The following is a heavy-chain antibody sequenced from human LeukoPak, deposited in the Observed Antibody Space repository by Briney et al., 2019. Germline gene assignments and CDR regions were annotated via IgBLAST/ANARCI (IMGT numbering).Heavy chain of an antibody. CDR3: ARVGASDY. V-gene: IGHV1-2*02. CDR1: GYTFAGYY. J-gene: IGHJ4*02. Sequence: ASVTVSFTASGYTFAGYYMHWVRQAPGQGLEWMGWINPNSGGTNYAQKFQGRVTMTRDTSISTAYMELSRLRSDDTAVYYCARVGASDYWGQGTLVTVSS. CDR2: INPNSGGT.